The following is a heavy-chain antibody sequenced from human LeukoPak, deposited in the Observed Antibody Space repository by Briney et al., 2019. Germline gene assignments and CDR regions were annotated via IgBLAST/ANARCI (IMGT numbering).Heavy chain of an antibody. CDR1: GFSFSNYA. V-gene: IGHV3-23*01. D-gene: IGHD3-22*01. J-gene: IGHJ4*02. Sequence: WGSLRLSCAASGFSFSNYAMTWVRQPPGKGLEWVSAISGRGGSTFYADSVKGRFTISRDNSKNTVYLQMNSLRAEDTAVYYCAKGGSGSSGYHDWNDYRGQGTLVTVSS. CDR2: ISGRGGST. CDR3: AKGGSGSSGYHDWNDY.